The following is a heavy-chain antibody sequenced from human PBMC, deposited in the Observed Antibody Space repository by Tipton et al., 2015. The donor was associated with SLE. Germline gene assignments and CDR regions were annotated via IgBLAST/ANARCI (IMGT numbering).Heavy chain of an antibody. V-gene: IGHV4-59*08. CDR1: GGSISSYY. D-gene: IGHD3-16*01. CDR3: ARNWEWGNDAFDI. CDR2: IYHSGST. Sequence: TLSLTCTVSGGSISSYYWSWIRQPPGKGLEWIGSIYHSGSTYYNPSLKSRVTISVDTSKNQFSLKLSSVTAADTAVYYCARNWEWGNDAFDIWGQGTMVTVSS. J-gene: IGHJ3*02.